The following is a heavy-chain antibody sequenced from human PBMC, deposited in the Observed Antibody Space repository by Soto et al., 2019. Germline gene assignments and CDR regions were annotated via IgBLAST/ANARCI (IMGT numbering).Heavy chain of an antibody. D-gene: IGHD6-19*01. CDR3: AKDNSGWAHDALAM. CDR1: GFTFSSYG. V-gene: IGHV3-33*06. Sequence: PGGSLRLSCAASGFTFSSYGMHWVRQAPGKGLEWVAVIWYDGSIKSYADSVKGRLTISRDNSRNRLYLQINSLRAEDTAVYFCAKDNSGWAHDALAMWGQGTMVTVSS. J-gene: IGHJ3*02. CDR2: IWYDGSIK.